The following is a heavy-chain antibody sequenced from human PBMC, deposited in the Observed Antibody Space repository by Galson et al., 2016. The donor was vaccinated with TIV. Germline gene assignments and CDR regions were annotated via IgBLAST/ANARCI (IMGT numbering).Heavy chain of an antibody. CDR2: IIPLLGVT. CDR1: GDTFDSCA. D-gene: IGHD3-16*01. CDR3: ARVSPDTRGGSGMAL. J-gene: IGHJ6*02. Sequence: SVKVSCKASGDTFDSCAISWVRQAPGQGLEWMGRIIPLLGVTNYAQSFQGRVTISADTSTSTVYMDLSNLRSDDTAVFFCARVSPDTRGGSGMALWGQGTTVTVSS. V-gene: IGHV1-69*04.